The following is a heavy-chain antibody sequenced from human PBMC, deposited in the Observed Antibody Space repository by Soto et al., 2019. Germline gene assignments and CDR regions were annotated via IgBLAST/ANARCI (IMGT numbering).Heavy chain of an antibody. CDR3: ARSRDGYSFYFYYGMDG. D-gene: IGHD4-4*01. CDR2: ILRDGSAE. V-gene: IGHV3-30*03. Sequence: HPGGALRLSCAASGFIFTSHGMHWVRQAPGKGLEWMALILRDGSAEYYVDSVKGRFTISRDNSKNTLNLQMNSLTAEDTAVYYCARSRDGYSFYFYYGMDGWGQGTTVTVSS. CDR1: GFIFTSHG. J-gene: IGHJ6*02.